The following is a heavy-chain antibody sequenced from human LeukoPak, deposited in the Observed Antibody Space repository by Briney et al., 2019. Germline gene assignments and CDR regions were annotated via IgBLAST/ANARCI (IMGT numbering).Heavy chain of an antibody. J-gene: IGHJ4*01. CDR1: GFTFNNAW. Sequence: GGSLRLSCAASGFTFNNAWMSWVRQAPGKGLEWVGRIKSKTDGGTTDYAAPVKGRFTISRDDSKNTLYLQMNSLKTEDTAVYYCTTDNGSGWSLYFDYWGQEPWSPSPQ. CDR2: IKSKTDGGTT. CDR3: TTDNGSGWSLYFDY. V-gene: IGHV3-15*01. D-gene: IGHD6-19*01.